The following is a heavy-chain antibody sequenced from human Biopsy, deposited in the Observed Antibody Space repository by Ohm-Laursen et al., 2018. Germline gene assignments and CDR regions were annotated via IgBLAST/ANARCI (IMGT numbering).Heavy chain of an antibody. D-gene: IGHD2/OR15-2a*01. J-gene: IGHJ6*02. CDR3: ARATNSTGWHYYYFYGMDV. Sequence: SDTLSLTCTVSGGSISSDYWSWIRQTPGQGLEWIGYIYYSGSTNYNPSIKSRVTISVDTSNNQLSLSLNSVTAADTAVYYCARATNSTGWHYYYFYGMDVWGQGTTVTVSS. V-gene: IGHV4-59*07. CDR1: GGSISSDY. CDR2: IYYSGST.